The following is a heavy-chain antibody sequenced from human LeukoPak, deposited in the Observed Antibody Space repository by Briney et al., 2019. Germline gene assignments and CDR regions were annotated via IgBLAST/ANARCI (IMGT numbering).Heavy chain of an antibody. D-gene: IGHD3-10*01. Sequence: PGGSLRLSCEASGFTFNTHAMSWVRQAPGKGLEWVASITSSGRTPYYTDSVKGRFTISRDNSKNTLYLQMNSLRGEDTAVYYCAKDRPNFYETSGSYYKIKGDFWGQASLVTVSS. CDR1: GFTFNTHA. J-gene: IGHJ4*02. CDR2: ITSSGRTP. CDR3: AKDRPNFYETSGSYYKIKGDF. V-gene: IGHV3-23*01.